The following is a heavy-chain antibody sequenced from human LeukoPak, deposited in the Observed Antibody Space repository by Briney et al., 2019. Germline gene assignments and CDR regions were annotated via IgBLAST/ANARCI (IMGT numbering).Heavy chain of an antibody. J-gene: IGHJ3*02. CDR1: GVSISSSTW. CDR2: IYHSGST. D-gene: IGHD2-15*01. Sequence: SETLSLTCAVSGVSISSSTWWSWVRQPPGQGLEWIGEIYHSGSTNYYPSLKSRVTISVDKSKNHFSLKLSSVTAADTSVYYCARGSPSQYCSGGSCYGAFDIWGQGTMVIVSS. CDR3: ARGSPSQYCSGGSCYGAFDI. V-gene: IGHV4-4*02.